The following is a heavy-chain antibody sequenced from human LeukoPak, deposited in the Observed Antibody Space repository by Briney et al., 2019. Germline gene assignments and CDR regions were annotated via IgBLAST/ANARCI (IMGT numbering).Heavy chain of an antibody. CDR3: ARGEPRGSGWYGDWFDP. J-gene: IGHJ5*02. CDR1: GYTFTSYY. V-gene: IGHV1-46*01. D-gene: IGHD6-19*01. Sequence: ASVKVSCKASGYTFTSYYMHWVRQAPGQGLEWMGIINPSGGSTSYAQKFQGRVTMTRDTSTSTVYMELSSLRSEDTAVYYCARGEPRGSGWYGDWFDPWGQGTLVTVSS. CDR2: INPSGGST.